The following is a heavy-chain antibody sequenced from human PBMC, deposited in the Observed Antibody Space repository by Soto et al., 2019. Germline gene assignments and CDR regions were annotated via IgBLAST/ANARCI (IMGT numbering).Heavy chain of an antibody. CDR1: GFTFSDYI. V-gene: IGHV3-21*06. CDR2: ISSSSGYI. J-gene: IGHJ3*02. D-gene: IGHD2-2*01. Sequence: EIQLVESGGGLVKPGGSLRLSCAASGFTFSDYIMNWVRQAPGKGLEWLSSISSSSGYIFYADSVKGRFTISRDNAKNSLFLHMNSLRADDTAVYYCASPRKYCRSTTCYVAFDIWGQGTMVTFSP. CDR3: ASPRKYCRSTTCYVAFDI.